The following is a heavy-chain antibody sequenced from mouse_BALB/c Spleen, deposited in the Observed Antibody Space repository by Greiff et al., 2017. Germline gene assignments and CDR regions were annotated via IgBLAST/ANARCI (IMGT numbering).Heavy chain of an antibody. CDR1: GFNFKDYY. CDR2: IDPENGNT. V-gene: IGHV14-1*02. Sequence: EVQLQQSGAELVRPGALVKLSCKASGFNFKDYYMHWVKQRPEQGLEWIGWIDPENGNTIYDPKFQGKASITADTSSNTAYLQLSSLTSEDTAVYDCARSGYPAMDDWGQGTSVTVSS. D-gene: IGHD2-2*01. J-gene: IGHJ4*01. CDR3: ARSGYPAMDD.